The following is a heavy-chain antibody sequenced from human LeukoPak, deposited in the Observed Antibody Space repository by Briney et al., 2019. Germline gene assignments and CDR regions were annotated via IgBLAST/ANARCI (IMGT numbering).Heavy chain of an antibody. D-gene: IGHD2-2*01. CDR1: GYSFTSYW. V-gene: IGHV5-51*01. J-gene: IGHJ6*02. CDR2: IYAGDSDT. Sequence: GESLKISCKGSGYSFTSYWIGWVRQMPGKGLEWMGIIYAGDSDTRYSPSFQGQVTITVDRSISTAYLQWSSLQASDTAMYYCARAIGTSQFYFYYGMDVWGQGTTVTVSS. CDR3: ARAIGTSQFYFYYGMDV.